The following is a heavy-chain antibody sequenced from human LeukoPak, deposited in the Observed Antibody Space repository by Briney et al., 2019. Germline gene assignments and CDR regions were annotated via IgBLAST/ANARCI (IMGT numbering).Heavy chain of an antibody. D-gene: IGHD3-9*01. CDR2: ICPGDSDT. J-gene: IGHJ5*02. Sequence: GESLKISCKGSGYSFTSYWIGWVRQMPGKGLEWMGIICPGDSDTRYSPSFQGQVTISADKSISTAYLQWSSLKASDTAMYYCARLNYDILTGYYHWFDPWGQGTLVTVSS. CDR1: GYSFTSYW. CDR3: ARLNYDILTGYYHWFDP. V-gene: IGHV5-51*01.